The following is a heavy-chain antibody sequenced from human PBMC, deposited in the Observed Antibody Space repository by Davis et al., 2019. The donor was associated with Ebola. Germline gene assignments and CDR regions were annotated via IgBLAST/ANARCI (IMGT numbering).Heavy chain of an antibody. CDR3: ARGGAPTLWLPTYFDN. J-gene: IGHJ4*02. CDR2: IKQDGSEK. CDR1: GFTFSTYW. Sequence: PGGSLRLSCAASGFTFSTYWMSWVRQAPGKGLEWVANIKQDGSEKYYVDSVKGRFTISRDNAKNSLSLQMNSVRAEDTAMYYCARGGAPTLWLPTYFDNWGQGTLVTVSS. V-gene: IGHV3-7*03. D-gene: IGHD5-24*01.